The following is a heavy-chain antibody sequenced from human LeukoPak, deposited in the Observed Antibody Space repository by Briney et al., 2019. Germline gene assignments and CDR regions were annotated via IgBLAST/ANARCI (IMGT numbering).Heavy chain of an antibody. J-gene: IGHJ4*02. V-gene: IGHV4-34*01. CDR3: ARGQGTVTTH. CDR1: GGSFSGYY. D-gene: IGHD4-17*01. Sequence: PSETLSVTCAVSGGSFSGYYWTWIRQPPGKGLEWIGEINHSGSANYNPSLKSRVTISLDTSKNQFSLKLSSVTAADTAVYYCARGQGTVTTHWGQGTLVTVSS. CDR2: INHSGSA.